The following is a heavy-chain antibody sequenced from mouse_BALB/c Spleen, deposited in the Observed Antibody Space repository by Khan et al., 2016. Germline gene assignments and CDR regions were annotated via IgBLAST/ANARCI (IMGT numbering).Heavy chain of an antibody. Sequence: QIQLVQSGPELKKPGETVKISCKASGYTFTNYGMNWVQQAPGKGLRWMGWIATYTGESTYADDFKGRFAFSLETSASTAYLQINNLKNEDMATYFCARRRQLDLYYAMDYWGQGTSVTVSS. V-gene: IGHV9-1*02. J-gene: IGHJ4*01. D-gene: IGHD6-1*01. CDR2: IATYTGES. CDR3: ARRRQLDLYYAMDY. CDR1: GYTFTNYG.